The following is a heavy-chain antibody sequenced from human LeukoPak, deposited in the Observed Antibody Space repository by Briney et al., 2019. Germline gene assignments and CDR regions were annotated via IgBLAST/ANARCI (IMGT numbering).Heavy chain of an antibody. Sequence: ASVKVSCKASGYTFSNYGITWVRQAPGQGLEWMGWISAYNGNTNYAQKLQGRVTMTTDTSTSTAYMELRSLRSDDTAVYYCARTAAGRLDAFDIWGQGTMVTVSS. CDR3: ARTAAGRLDAFDI. D-gene: IGHD6-13*01. CDR1: GYTFSNYG. CDR2: ISAYNGNT. J-gene: IGHJ3*02. V-gene: IGHV1-18*01.